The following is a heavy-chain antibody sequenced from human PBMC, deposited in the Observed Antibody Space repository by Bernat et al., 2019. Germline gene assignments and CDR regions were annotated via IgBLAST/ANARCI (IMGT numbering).Heavy chain of an antibody. J-gene: IGHJ4*02. V-gene: IGHV3-15*01. D-gene: IGHD2-8*01. CDR2: IKRKADGGTK. CDR3: TTKQTPRECNGENCYDS. Sequence: EVQLLESGGGLVKPGGSLRLSCAASGFTFLDAWMNWVRQAPGKGLEFIGRIKRKADGGTKDYASPVKGRFNISRDDSQNMVYLKMNNLNTDDTALYDGTTKQTPRECNGENCYDSWGQGALVTVSS. CDR1: GFTFLDAW.